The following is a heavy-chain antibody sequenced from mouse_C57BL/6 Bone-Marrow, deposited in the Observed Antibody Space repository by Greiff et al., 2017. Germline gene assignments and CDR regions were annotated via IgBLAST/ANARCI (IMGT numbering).Heavy chain of an antibody. J-gene: IGHJ4*01. CDR2: ISSGGSYT. Sequence: EVQLVESGGDLVKPGGSLKLSCAASGFTFSSYCMSWVRQTPDKRLVWVATISSGGSYTYYPNSVKGRFPITRDNTKNTLYLQMSSLKSADTALYYCARHFSITTVVAPYAMDYWGQGTSVTVAS. CDR1: GFTFSSYC. V-gene: IGHV5-6*01. D-gene: IGHD1-1*01. CDR3: ARHFSITTVVAPYAMDY.